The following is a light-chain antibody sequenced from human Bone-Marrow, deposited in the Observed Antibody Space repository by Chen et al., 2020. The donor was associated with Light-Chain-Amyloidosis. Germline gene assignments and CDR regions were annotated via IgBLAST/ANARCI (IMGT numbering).Light chain of an antibody. Sequence: SYVLTQPSSVSVAPGQTATIACGGNNIGSTSVHWYQQTPGQAPLLVVYDESDRPSGIPERLSGSNSGNTATQTISRVEAGDEADYYCQVWDRSSDRPVFGGGTKLTVL. V-gene: IGLV3-21*02. CDR3: QVWDRSSDRPV. CDR1: NIGSTS. J-gene: IGLJ3*02. CDR2: DES.